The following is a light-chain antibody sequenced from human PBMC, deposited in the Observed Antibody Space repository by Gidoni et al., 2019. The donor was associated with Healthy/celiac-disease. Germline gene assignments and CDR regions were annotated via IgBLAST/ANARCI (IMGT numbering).Light chain of an antibody. CDR2: DAS. V-gene: IGKV3-11*01. CDR1: QSVSSY. CDR3: QQRSNWPRGGT. Sequence: EIVLTQSPATLSLSPGERATLSCRASQSVSSYLAWYQQKPGQAPRLLIYDASNRATGIPARFSGSGSGTDFTLTISSLEPEDFAVYYCQQRSNWPRGGTFGQXTKVEIK. J-gene: IGKJ1*01.